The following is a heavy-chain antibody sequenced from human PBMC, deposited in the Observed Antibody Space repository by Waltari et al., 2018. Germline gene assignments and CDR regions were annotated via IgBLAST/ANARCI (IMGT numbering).Heavy chain of an antibody. V-gene: IGHV4-4*07. Sequence: QVQLQESGPGLVKPSETLSLTCTVSGGSLSSYYWSWIRQPAGKGLEWIGRIYTSGSTNYNPGLQSRVTMSVDTSKNQFSLKLSSVTAADTAVYYCARDARYSNYAYYYYGMDVWGQGTTVTVSS. CDR2: IYTSGST. CDR1: GGSLSSYY. CDR3: ARDARYSNYAYYYYGMDV. J-gene: IGHJ6*02. D-gene: IGHD4-4*01.